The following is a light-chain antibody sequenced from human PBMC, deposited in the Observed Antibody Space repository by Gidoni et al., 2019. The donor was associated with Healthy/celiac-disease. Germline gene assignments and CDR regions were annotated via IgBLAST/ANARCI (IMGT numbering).Light chain of an antibody. CDR1: QS. V-gene: IGKV1-5*03. J-gene: IGKJ1*01. Sequence: DIQMTQSPSTLSASVGDRVTITCRASQSEKAPKLLIYKASSLESGVPSRFSGSGSGTEFTLTISSLQPDDFATYYCQQYNSYSLTFGQGTKVEIK. CDR2: KAS. CDR3: QQYNSYSLT.